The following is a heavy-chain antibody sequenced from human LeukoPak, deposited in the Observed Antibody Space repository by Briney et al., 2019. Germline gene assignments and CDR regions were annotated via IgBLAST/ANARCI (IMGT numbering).Heavy chain of an antibody. V-gene: IGHV4-61*02. CDR3: AREGIVVVPAAIMRAFDI. Sequence: SETLSLTCTVSGGSISSGSYYWSWIRQPAGKGLEWIGRIYTSGSTNYNPSLKSRVTISVDTSKNQFSLKLSSVTAADTAVYYCAREGIVVVPAAIMRAFDIRGQGTMVTVSS. D-gene: IGHD2-2*02. J-gene: IGHJ3*02. CDR2: IYTSGST. CDR1: GGSISSGSYY.